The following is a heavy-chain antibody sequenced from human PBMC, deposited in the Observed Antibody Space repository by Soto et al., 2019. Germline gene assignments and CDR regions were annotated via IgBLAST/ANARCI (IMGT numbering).Heavy chain of an antibody. D-gene: IGHD5-18*01. Sequence: EVQLLESGGGLVQPGGSLRLSCAASGFTFSSYAMSWVRQAPGKGLEWVSAISGSGGSTYYADSVKGRYTISRDNSKKTLYLQMNILRAEDTAVYYCAKRSGYSYGLDYHYYFGMDVWGQGTTVTVSS. V-gene: IGHV3-23*01. CDR3: AKRSGYSYGLDYHYYFGMDV. CDR2: ISGSGGST. J-gene: IGHJ6*02. CDR1: GFTFSSYA.